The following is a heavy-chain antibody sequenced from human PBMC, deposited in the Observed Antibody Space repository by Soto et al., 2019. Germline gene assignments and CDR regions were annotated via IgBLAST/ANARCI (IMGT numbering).Heavy chain of an antibody. CDR1: WYSFTSYL. CDR2: IYPGDSDT. J-gene: IGHJ2*01. Sequence: LGESLKSSCKGSWYSFTSYLIGCVRQIPWKGLEWMVIIYPGDSDTRYSPSFQGQVTISADKSISTAYLQWSSLKASDTAMYYCARYRSYDILTGLAYWSFDIWGSGTMLTVSS. V-gene: IGHV5-51*01. CDR3: ARYRSYDILTGLAYWSFDI. D-gene: IGHD3-9*01.